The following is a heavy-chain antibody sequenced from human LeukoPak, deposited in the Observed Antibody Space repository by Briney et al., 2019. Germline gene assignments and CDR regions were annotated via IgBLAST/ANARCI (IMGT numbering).Heavy chain of an antibody. CDR2: INPSGGST. V-gene: IGHV1-46*01. Sequence: ASVKVSCKASGYTFTSYYMHWVRQAPGQGLEWMGIINPSGGSTSYAQKFQGRVTMTRDTSTSTVYMELSSLRSEDTAVYYCARDVGHYADYDAFDIWGQGTMVTVSS. CDR1: GYTFTSYY. CDR3: ARDVGHYADYDAFDI. J-gene: IGHJ3*02. D-gene: IGHD4-17*01.